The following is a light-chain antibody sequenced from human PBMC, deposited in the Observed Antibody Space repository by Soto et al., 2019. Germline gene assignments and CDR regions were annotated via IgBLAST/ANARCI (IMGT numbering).Light chain of an antibody. CDR2: GAS. Sequence: EVVMTQSPATLSVSPGDRATLSCRASQSVDTNVAWYQQKPGQAPRLLVYGASTRATGIPARFTGFGSGTDFTLTISGLQSDDFAGYYCQQYYNWPPYTVGQGTKLQIK. CDR3: QQYYNWPPYT. J-gene: IGKJ2*01. CDR1: QSVDTN. V-gene: IGKV3-15*01.